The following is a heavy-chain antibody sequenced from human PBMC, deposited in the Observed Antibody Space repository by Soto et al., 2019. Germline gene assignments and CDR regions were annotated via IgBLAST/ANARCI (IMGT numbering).Heavy chain of an antibody. CDR3: ARDAYDILTGPRDGMDV. CDR2: IWYDGSNK. J-gene: IGHJ6*02. D-gene: IGHD3-9*01. Sequence: PGGSLRLSCAASGFTFSSYGMHWVRQAPCKGLEWVAVIWYDGSNKYYADSVKGRFTISRDNSKNTLYLQMNSLRAEDTAVYYCARDAYDILTGPRDGMDVWGQGTTVTVSS. V-gene: IGHV3-33*01. CDR1: GFTFSSYG.